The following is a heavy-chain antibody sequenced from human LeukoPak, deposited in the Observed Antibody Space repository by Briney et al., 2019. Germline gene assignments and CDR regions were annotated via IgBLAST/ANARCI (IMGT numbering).Heavy chain of an antibody. CDR3: ARERSPEDYMDV. Sequence: ASVKVSCKASGYTLSGYQLHWVRQAPGQGLEWMGWISPNSGGTHYAQKFQGRVTMTRDTSINTVYMELRRLRSDDTAVYYCARERSPEDYMDVWGNGTTVTVSS. V-gene: IGHV1-2*02. CDR2: ISPNSGGT. J-gene: IGHJ6*03. CDR1: GYTLSGYQ.